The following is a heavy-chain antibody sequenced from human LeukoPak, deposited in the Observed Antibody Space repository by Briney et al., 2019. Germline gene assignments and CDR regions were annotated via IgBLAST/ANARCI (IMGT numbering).Heavy chain of an antibody. J-gene: IGHJ6*03. Sequence: KPSETLSLTCAVYGGSFSGYYWSWIRQPPGKGLEWIGEINHSGSTNYNPSLKSRVTISVDTSKNQFSLKLSSVTAADTAVYYCARVLYSYGYYYYYYMDVWGKGTTVTVSS. V-gene: IGHV4-34*01. D-gene: IGHD5-18*01. CDR3: ARVLYSYGYYYYYYMDV. CDR1: GGSFSGYY. CDR2: INHSGST.